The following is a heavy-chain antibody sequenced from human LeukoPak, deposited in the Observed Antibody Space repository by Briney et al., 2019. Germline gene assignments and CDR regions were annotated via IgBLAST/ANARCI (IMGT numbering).Heavy chain of an antibody. CDR1: GFVLSDYG. D-gene: IGHD5-12*01. CDR3: AKESDSGYHSEGPRN. J-gene: IGHJ4*02. CDR2: VRHDGSNE. Sequence: GGSLRLSCAASGFVLSDYGMRWVRQAPGKWREWVAFVRHDGSNEYYVGSVKGRFTISRDKSKNTLYLQMTSLRVEDTAVYSCAKESDSGYHSEGPRNWGQGPLVTVSS. V-gene: IGHV3-30*02.